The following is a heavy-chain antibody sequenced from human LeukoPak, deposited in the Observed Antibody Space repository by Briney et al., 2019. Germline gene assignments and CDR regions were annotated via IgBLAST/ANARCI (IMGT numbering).Heavy chain of an antibody. CDR3: ARGPDPRYDSSGF. Sequence: PGGSLRLSCAASGFTFSSYSMNWVRQAPGKGLEWVSSISSSSSYVYYADSVKGRFTISRDNAKNSLYLQMNSLRAEDTAVYYCARGPDPRYDSSGFWGQGTLVTVSS. V-gene: IGHV3-21*01. J-gene: IGHJ4*02. CDR1: GFTFSSYS. CDR2: ISSSSSYV. D-gene: IGHD3-22*01.